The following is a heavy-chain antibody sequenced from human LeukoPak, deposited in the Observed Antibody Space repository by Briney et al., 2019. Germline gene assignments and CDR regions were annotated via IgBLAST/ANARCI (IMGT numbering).Heavy chain of an antibody. Sequence: SVTLSLTCTVSGASISSISYFWGWTRQPPGKGLEWIGSIYYSGSTYYNSSLKSRVTISVDTSKNQFSLRLNSVTAADTAVYYCAREVFCSGGTCYRSDNWGQGTLVTVSS. CDR2: IYYSGST. J-gene: IGHJ4*02. V-gene: IGHV4-39*02. CDR1: GASISSISYF. CDR3: AREVFCSGGTCYRSDN. D-gene: IGHD2-15*01.